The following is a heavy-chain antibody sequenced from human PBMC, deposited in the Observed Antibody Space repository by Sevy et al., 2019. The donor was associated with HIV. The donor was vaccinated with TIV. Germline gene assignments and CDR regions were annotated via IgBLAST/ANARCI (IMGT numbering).Heavy chain of an antibody. CDR1: GGSINGYY. Sequence: SETLSLTCTVSGGSINGYYWSWIRQPPGKGLEWIGYIYYSGGTDHNPSLKSRVTISVDTSKNQFSLNLSSVTAADTAVYYCARDGPPTFGADAFDIWGQGTMVTVSS. D-gene: IGHD3-10*01. J-gene: IGHJ3*02. CDR2: IYYSGGT. CDR3: ARDGPPTFGADAFDI. V-gene: IGHV4-59*01.